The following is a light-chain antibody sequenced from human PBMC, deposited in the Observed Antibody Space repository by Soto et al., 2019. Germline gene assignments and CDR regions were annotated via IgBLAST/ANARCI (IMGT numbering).Light chain of an antibody. J-gene: IGKJ3*01. CDR3: QQYYNTPFT. CDR2: WAS. Sequence: DIVMTQSPDSLAVSLGERATINCKSSQSVLYSSNNKDYLAWYQQKPGQPPKLLIYWASTRESGVSDRFSGSGSGTDFTLPISSLQAEDVAVYYGQQYYNTPFTFGPGTKVDIK. V-gene: IGKV4-1*01. CDR1: QSVLYSSNNKDY.